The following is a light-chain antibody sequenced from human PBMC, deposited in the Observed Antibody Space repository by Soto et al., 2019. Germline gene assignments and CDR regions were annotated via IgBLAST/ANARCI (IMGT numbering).Light chain of an antibody. CDR3: QQSYSTPPT. V-gene: IGKV1-39*01. CDR1: QSISSY. Sequence: DIQMTQSPSSLSSSVGDRVTITCRASQSISSYLNWYQQKPGKAPELLIYAASSLQSGVPSRFSGSGYGTDFTLTIRSLQPEDFATYYCQQSYSTPPTFGQGTRLEIK. CDR2: AAS. J-gene: IGKJ5*01.